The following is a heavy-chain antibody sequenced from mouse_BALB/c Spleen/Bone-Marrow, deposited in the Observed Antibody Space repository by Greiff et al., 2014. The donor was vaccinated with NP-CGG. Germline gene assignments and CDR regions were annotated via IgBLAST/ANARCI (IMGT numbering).Heavy chain of an antibody. J-gene: IGHJ3*01. CDR2: IDPANGNT. CDR3: AAYYYGSSQFAY. Sequence: VQLQQSGAALVKPGASVQLSCTASGFTINDPYMHWVPPRPDPGLAWIGRIDPANGNTKYDPKFQGKATITADTSSNTAYLQLSSLTSEDTAVYYCAAYYYGSSQFAYWGQGTLVTVSA. D-gene: IGHD1-1*01. CDR1: GFTINDPY. V-gene: IGHV14-3*02.